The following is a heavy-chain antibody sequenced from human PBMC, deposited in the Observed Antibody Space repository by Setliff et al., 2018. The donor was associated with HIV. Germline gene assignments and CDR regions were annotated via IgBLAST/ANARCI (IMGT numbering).Heavy chain of an antibody. CDR2: IHTSGNA. Sequence: SETLSLTCTVSGGSISSGTYFWSWIRQPAGKGLEWIGHIHTSGNANYNPSLNSRVTISVDTSKNHFSLKLSSVTAADTAVYYCARSLLPSITVAGTIGSWGQVSLVTVSS. CDR3: ARSLLPSITVAGTIGS. V-gene: IGHV4-61*09. CDR1: GGSISSGTYF. J-gene: IGHJ4*02. D-gene: IGHD6-19*01.